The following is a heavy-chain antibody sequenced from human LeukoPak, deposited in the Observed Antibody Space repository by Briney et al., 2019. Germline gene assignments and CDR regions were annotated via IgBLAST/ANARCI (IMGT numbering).Heavy chain of an antibody. CDR1: GYTFTSYD. CDR3: ARGQLGYCSGGSCYYFDY. Sequence: ASVKVSCKASGYTFTSYDINWVRQATGQGLEWMGWMNPNSGNTGYAQKFQGRVTITRNTSISTAYMELSSLRSEDTAVYYCARGQLGYCSGGSCYYFDYWGQGTLVTVSS. V-gene: IGHV1-8*03. J-gene: IGHJ4*02. CDR2: MNPNSGNT. D-gene: IGHD2-15*01.